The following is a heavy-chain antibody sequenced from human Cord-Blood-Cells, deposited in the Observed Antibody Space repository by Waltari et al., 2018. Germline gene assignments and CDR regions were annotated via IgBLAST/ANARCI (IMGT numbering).Heavy chain of an antibody. D-gene: IGHD3-9*01. CDR3: ATRGGYFDWLDAFDI. Sequence: EVQLVQSGAEVKKPGESLKIYCKGSGYSFTRYWIGWVRQMPGKGLEWMGIIYPGDSDTRYSPSFQGQVTISADKSISTAYLQWSSLKASDTAMYYCATRGGYFDWLDAFDIWGQGTMVTVSS. CDR2: IYPGDSDT. J-gene: IGHJ3*02. CDR1: GYSFTRYW. V-gene: IGHV5-51*01.